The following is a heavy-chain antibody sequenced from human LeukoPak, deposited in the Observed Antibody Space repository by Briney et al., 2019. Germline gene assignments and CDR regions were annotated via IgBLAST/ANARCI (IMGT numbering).Heavy chain of an antibody. CDR3: ATKVRGGFDI. CDR1: GGSINSHY. Sequence: SETLSLTCTVSGGSINSHYCNWIRQSPGKGLEWIGYIYNSGSINYSPSLKSRVTISVDTSKNQFSLKLSSVTAADTAIYYCATKVRGGFDIWGQGTMVTVSS. J-gene: IGHJ3*02. CDR2: IYNSGSI. V-gene: IGHV4-59*11. D-gene: IGHD2-15*01.